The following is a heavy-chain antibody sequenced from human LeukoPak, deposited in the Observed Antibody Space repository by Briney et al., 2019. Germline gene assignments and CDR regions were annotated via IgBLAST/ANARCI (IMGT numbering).Heavy chain of an antibody. D-gene: IGHD2-2*02. CDR1: GFTFSSYA. Sequence: GGSLRLSCAASGFTFSSYAMNWVRQAPGKGLEWVSTVSGGGGGTYYADSVKGRFTISRDNSKNTLYLQMNSLRAEDTAVYYCAKGGRYCSSTSCYTSWGQGTLVTVSS. J-gene: IGHJ5*02. CDR3: AKGGRYCSSTSCYTS. CDR2: VSGGGGGT. V-gene: IGHV3-23*01.